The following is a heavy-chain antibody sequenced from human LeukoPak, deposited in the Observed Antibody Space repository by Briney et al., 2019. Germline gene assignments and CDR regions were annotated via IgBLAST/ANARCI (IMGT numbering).Heavy chain of an antibody. CDR2: IYSGGST. D-gene: IGHD3-22*01. J-gene: IGHJ4*02. CDR3: ARDTIYYYDSSGYHGKDY. CDR1: GFTVSSNY. Sequence: PGGSLRLSCAASGFTVSSNYMGWVRQAPGRGLEWVSAIYSGGSTYYADSVKGRFTISRDNSKNTLYLQMNSLRAEDTAVYYCARDTIYYYDSSGYHGKDYWGQGTLVTVSS. V-gene: IGHV3-53*01.